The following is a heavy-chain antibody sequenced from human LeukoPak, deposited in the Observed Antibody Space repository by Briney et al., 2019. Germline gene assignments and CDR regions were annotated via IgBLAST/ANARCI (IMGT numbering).Heavy chain of an antibody. J-gene: IGHJ6*03. CDR2: IKSDGSST. CDR3: ATHSSSWPYYYYYYMDV. Sequence: GGSLRLSCAASGFTLSSYWMHWVRQDPGKGLVWVSRIKSDGSSTSYADSVKGRFTISRDNAKNTLYLQMNSLRAEDTAVYYCATHSSSWPYYYYYYMDVWGKGTTVTVSS. D-gene: IGHD6-13*01. V-gene: IGHV3-74*01. CDR1: GFTLSSYW.